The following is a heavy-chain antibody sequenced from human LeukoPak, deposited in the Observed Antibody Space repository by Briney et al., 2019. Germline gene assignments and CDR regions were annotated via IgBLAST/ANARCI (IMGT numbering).Heavy chain of an antibody. CDR2: ISSSSSYI. CDR3: ARSGSYNYNWFDP. J-gene: IGHJ5*02. V-gene: IGHV3-21*01. Sequence: PGGSLRLSXAASGFTFSSYSMNWVRQAPGKGVEWVSSISSSSSYIYYADSVKGRFTISRDNAKNSLYLQMNSLRAEDTAVYYCARSGSYNYNWFDPWGQGTLVTVSS. CDR1: GFTFSSYS. D-gene: IGHD1-26*01.